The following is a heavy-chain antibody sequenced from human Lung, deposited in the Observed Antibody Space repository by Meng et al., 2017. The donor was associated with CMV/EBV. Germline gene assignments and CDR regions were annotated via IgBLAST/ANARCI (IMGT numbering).Heavy chain of an antibody. CDR2: INSDGSST. CDR1: GFTFSSYW. V-gene: IGHV3-74*01. J-gene: IGHJ6*02. CDR3: ARDKVRYYDFWSGYGGMDV. D-gene: IGHD3-3*01. Sequence: GESLKISCAASGFTFSSYWMHWVRQAPGKGLVWVSRINSDGSSTSYADSVKGRFTISRDNAKNTLYPQMNSLRAEDTAVYYCARDKVRYYDFWSGYGGMDVWGQGTTVXVSS.